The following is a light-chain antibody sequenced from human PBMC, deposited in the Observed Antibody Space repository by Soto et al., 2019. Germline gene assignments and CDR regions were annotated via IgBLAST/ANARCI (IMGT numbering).Light chain of an antibody. CDR3: QLYGSSPPRT. CDR2: GAS. V-gene: IGKV3-20*01. Sequence: EIVLTQSPGTLSLSPGERATLSCRASQSVSSTYLGWYQQKPGQAPRLLIYGASSRATGIPDRFSGSRSGTDFTLTIARLEPEDFAVYYCQLYGSSPPRTFGQGTKVEIK. CDR1: QSVSSTY. J-gene: IGKJ1*01.